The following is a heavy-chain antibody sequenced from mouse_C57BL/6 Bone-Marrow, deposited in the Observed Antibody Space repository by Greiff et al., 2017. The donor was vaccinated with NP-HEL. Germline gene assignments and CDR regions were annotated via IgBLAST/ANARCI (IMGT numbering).Heavy chain of an antibody. CDR1: GFNIKDDY. CDR3: TTYGNDY. J-gene: IGHJ2*01. CDR2: IDPGNGGT. V-gene: IGHV14-4*01. D-gene: IGHD1-1*01. Sequence: VQLQQSGAELVRPGASVKLSCTASGFNIKDDYMNWVKQTPEQGLEWIGWIDPGNGGTEYASKFQGKATITVDTSSNTAYLQLSSLTAEDAAVYYGTTYGNDYWGQGTTLTVSS.